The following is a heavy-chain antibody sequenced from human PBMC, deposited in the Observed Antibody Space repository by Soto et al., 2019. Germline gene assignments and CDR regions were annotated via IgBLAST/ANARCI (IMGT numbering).Heavy chain of an antibody. CDR1: GDSISSSVW. CDR2: VFHTGNT. Sequence: KPSETLSLTCAVSGDSISSSVWWTWVRQPRGKGLEWIGGVFHTGNTNYNPSLKSRVSVDKSTNEFSLKVTSVTAADTAIYYCARKAWVRFDYWGQGALVTVSS. J-gene: IGHJ4*02. V-gene: IGHV4-4*02. D-gene: IGHD7-27*01. CDR3: ARKAWVRFDY.